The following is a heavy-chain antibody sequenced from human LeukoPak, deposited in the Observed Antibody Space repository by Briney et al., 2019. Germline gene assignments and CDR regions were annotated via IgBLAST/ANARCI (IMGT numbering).Heavy chain of an antibody. V-gene: IGHV4-59*12. Sequence: SETLSLTCTVSGGSISSYYWSWIRQPPGKGLEWIGYIYYSGSTNYNPSLKSRVTISVDRSKNQFSLKLSSVTAADTAVYYCARVRQLDYGSGSAYFDYWGQGTLVTVSS. CDR1: GGSISSYY. J-gene: IGHJ4*02. CDR2: IYYSGST. CDR3: ARVRQLDYGSGSAYFDY. D-gene: IGHD3-10*01.